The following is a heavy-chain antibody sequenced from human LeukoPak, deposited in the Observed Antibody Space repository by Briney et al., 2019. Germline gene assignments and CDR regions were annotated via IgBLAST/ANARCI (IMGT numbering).Heavy chain of an antibody. D-gene: IGHD3/OR15-3a*01. Sequence: SETLSLTCTVSGGSISSYYWSWIRQPPGKGLEWIGYIYYSGSSNYNPSLKSRVTISVDTSKNQFSLKLSSVTAADTAVYYCARRGLVAGIYDLVYGFDLWGQGTMVTVSS. CDR2: IYYSGSS. CDR3: ARRGLVAGIYDLVYGFDL. CDR1: GGSISSYY. J-gene: IGHJ3*01. V-gene: IGHV4-59*01.